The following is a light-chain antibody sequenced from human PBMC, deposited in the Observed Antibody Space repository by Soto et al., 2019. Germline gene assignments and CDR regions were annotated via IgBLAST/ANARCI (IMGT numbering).Light chain of an antibody. Sequence: QSVLTQPPSASGTPGQRVTISCSGSTSNIGSNFVYWYQQLPGTAPKLLIYSNNQRPSGVPDRFSGSKSGTSASLAISGLQSEDEADYYCAAWDDSLNGDVFGTGTQLTVL. V-gene: IGLV1-44*01. J-gene: IGLJ1*01. CDR3: AAWDDSLNGDV. CDR1: TSNIGSNF. CDR2: SNN.